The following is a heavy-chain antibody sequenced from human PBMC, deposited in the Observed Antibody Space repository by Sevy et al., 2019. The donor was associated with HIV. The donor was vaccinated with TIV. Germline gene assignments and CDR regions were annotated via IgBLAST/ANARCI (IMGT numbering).Heavy chain of an antibody. CDR2: ISSDGSNK. J-gene: IGHJ6*02. Sequence: GGSLRLSCAASGFTFTTYPMHWVRQAPGKGLKWVTVISSDGSNKFYADSVKGRFTISRENSKNTLYLQMNSVRPGDTAVYYCARDSPHMDVWGQGTTVTVSS. CDR1: GFTFTTYP. CDR3: ARDSPHMDV. V-gene: IGHV3-30-3*01.